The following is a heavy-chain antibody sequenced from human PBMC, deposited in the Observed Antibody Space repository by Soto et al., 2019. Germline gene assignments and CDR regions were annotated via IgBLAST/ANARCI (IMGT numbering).Heavy chain of an antibody. V-gene: IGHV1-18*01. CDR2: ISTYNGHT. CDR1: GYTFTNFG. D-gene: IGHD6-19*01. Sequence: QVQLVQSGAEVKKLGASVKVSCKASGYTFTNFGISWVRQAPGQGLEWMGWISTYNGHTTSAQQLQGRLTMTTDTSTSTASMELRSLRYDDAAVYFCARDWGQQWLAYGLDVWGQGTTVTVSS. J-gene: IGHJ6*02. CDR3: ARDWGQQWLAYGLDV.